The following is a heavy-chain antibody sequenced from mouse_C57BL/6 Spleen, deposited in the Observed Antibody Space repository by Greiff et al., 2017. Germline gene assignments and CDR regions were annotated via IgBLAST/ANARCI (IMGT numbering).Heavy chain of an antibody. Sequence: VQLQQSGPELVKPGASVKIPCKASGYTFTDYNMDWVKQSHGKSLEWIGDINPNNGGTIYNQKFKGKATLTVDKSSSTAYMELRSLTSEDTAVYYCAAPFITSGRFDVWGTGTTVTVSS. V-gene: IGHV1-18*01. J-gene: IGHJ1*03. D-gene: IGHD1-1*01. CDR1: GYTFTDYN. CDR2: INPNNGGT. CDR3: AAPFITSGRFDV.